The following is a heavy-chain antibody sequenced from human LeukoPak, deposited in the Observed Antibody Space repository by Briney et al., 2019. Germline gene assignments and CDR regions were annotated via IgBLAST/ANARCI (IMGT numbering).Heavy chain of an antibody. J-gene: IGHJ6*03. CDR1: GYIFTTYW. CDR3: ARAIAVSGRYYYYYMDV. D-gene: IGHD6-19*01. CDR2: IYPGDSDT. Sequence: GESLKISCKGSGYIFTTYWIGWVRQMPGKGLEWLGIIYPGDSDTRYSPSFQGQVTISADKSISTAYLQWSSLKASDTAMYYCARAIAVSGRYYYYYMDVWGKGTTVTVSS. V-gene: IGHV5-51*01.